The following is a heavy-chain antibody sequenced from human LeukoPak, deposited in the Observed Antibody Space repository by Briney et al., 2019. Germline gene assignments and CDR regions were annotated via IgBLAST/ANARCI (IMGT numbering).Heavy chain of an antibody. CDR1: GGSFSGYY. CDR3: ALGYCSGGSCQHSYYFDY. Sequence: SETLSLTCAVYGGSFSGYYWSWIRQPPGKGLEWIGEINHSGSTNYNPSLKSRVTISVDTSKNQFSLKLSSVTAADTAVYYCALGYCSGGSCQHSYYFDYWGQGTLVTVFS. CDR2: INHSGST. J-gene: IGHJ4*02. D-gene: IGHD2-15*01. V-gene: IGHV4-34*01.